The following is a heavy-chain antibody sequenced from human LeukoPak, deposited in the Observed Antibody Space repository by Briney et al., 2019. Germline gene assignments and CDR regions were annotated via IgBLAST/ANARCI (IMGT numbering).Heavy chain of an antibody. Sequence: SETLSLTCTVSGGSISSGSYYWSWIRQPAGKGLEWIGRIYTSGSTNYNPSLKSRVTISLDTSKNQFSLKLSSVTAADTAVYYCARLGPAGIFDYYYSMDVWGKGSTVTVSS. D-gene: IGHD6-13*01. V-gene: IGHV4-61*02. CDR3: ARLGPAGIFDYYYSMDV. CDR2: IYTSGST. CDR1: GGSISSGSYY. J-gene: IGHJ6*03.